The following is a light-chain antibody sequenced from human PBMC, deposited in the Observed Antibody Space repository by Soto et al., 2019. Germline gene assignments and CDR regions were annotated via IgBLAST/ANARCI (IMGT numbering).Light chain of an antibody. Sequence: VLTQTPLSSPVTLGQPASISCRSSQSLVYSDGNTYLGWLQQRPGQPPRLLIYQVSNRFSGVPDRFSGSGAGTDFTLKISRVEAEDVGVYYCIQCEPFPRTFGQGTKVEIK. CDR2: QVS. V-gene: IGKV2-24*01. CDR1: QSLVYSDGNTY. J-gene: IGKJ1*01. CDR3: IQCEPFPRT.